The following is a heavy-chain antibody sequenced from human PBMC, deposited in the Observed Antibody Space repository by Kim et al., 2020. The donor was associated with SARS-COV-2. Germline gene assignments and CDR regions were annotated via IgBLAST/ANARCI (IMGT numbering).Heavy chain of an antibody. V-gene: IGHV3-30*04. D-gene: IGHD3-10*01. J-gene: IGHJ6*02. CDR2: ISYDGSNK. Sequence: GGSLRLSCAASGFTFSSYAMHWVRQAPGKGLEWVAVISYDGSNKYYADSVKGRFTISRDNSKNTLYLQMNSLRAEDTAVYYCARSQNVLLWFGVPYGMDGWGQGTTVTVSS. CDR3: ARSQNVLLWFGVPYGMDG. CDR1: GFTFSSYA.